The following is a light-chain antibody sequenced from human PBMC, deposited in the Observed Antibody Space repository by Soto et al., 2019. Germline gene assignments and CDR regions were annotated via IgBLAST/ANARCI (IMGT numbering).Light chain of an antibody. V-gene: IGLV9-49*01. J-gene: IGLJ2*01. CDR1: SGYSNYK. CDR3: GAEHGSGSNFVL. CDR2: VGTGGIVG. Sequence: QSVLTQPPSASASLGASVTLTCTLSSGYSNYKVDWYHQRPGKGPRVVVRVGTGGIVGSQGDGIHDRFSVLGSGLNRYLTIKNIQEEDESDYHSGAEHGSGSNFVLFGGGTQLPVL.